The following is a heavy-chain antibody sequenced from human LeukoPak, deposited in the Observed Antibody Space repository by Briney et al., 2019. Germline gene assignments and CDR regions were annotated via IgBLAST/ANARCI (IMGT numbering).Heavy chain of an antibody. CDR2: IKQDGSET. J-gene: IGHJ4*02. CDR3: ARDQSIHPYPEVILDF. V-gene: IGHV3-7*01. D-gene: IGHD3-10*01. CDR1: GFTFSSYA. Sequence: GGSLRLSCAASGFTFSSYAMSWVRQAPGKGLEWVANIKQDGSETYYMDYVKGRFTISRDNAKNSLHLQMDSLRAEDTAVYYCARDQSIHPYPEVILDFWGQGALVTVSS.